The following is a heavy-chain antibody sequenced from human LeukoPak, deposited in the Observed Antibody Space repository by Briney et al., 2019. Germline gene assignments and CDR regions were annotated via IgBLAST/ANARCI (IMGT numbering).Heavy chain of an antibody. D-gene: IGHD6-19*01. V-gene: IGHV3-30*18. J-gene: IGHJ4*02. Sequence: GGSLRLSCAASGFTFSSYGMHWVRQAPGKGLEWVAVISYDGSNKYYADSVKGRFTISRDNSKNTLYLQTNSLRAEDTAVYYCAKSGSSGLDYWGQGTLVTDSS. CDR1: GFTFSSYG. CDR3: AKSGSSGLDY. CDR2: ISYDGSNK.